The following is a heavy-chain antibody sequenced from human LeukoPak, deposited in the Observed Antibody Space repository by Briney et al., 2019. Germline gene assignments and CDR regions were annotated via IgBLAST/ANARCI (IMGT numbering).Heavy chain of an antibody. V-gene: IGHV3-23*01. CDR2: VSGSGGRGAT. J-gene: IGHJ4*02. CDR1: GFTVSSNY. D-gene: IGHD6-13*01. Sequence: GGSLRLSCAASGFTVSSNYMSWVRQAPGKGLEWVSCVSGSGGRGATYYTDSVKGRFTISRDNAKNTMYLQMNSLSGEDTAIYYCAKDIAASGLPRIFDFWGQGTLVTVSS. CDR3: AKDIAASGLPRIFDF.